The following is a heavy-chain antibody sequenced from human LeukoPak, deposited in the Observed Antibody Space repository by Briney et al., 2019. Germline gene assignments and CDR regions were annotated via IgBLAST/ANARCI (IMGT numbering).Heavy chain of an antibody. CDR2: ISYDGSNK. CDR1: GFTVSSNY. Sequence: GGSLRLSCAGSGFTVSSNYMNWVRQAPGKGLEWVAVISYDGSNKYYADSVKGRFTISRDNSKNTLYLQMNSLRAEDTAVYYCAKADYVWGSYRYPVDYWGQGTLVTVSS. CDR3: AKADYVWGSYRYPVDY. D-gene: IGHD3-16*02. J-gene: IGHJ4*02. V-gene: IGHV3-30*18.